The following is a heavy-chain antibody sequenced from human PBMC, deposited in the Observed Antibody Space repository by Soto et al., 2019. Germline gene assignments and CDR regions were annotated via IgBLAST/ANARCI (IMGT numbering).Heavy chain of an antibody. V-gene: IGHV1-46*01. Sequence: GASVKVSCKTSGYTLTNYHIHWVRQAPGQVLEWLGIINPSDGGTGYAQKFEARVTMTRDTSPSTVHMDMSSLRSEDTAVYYCARVAHQSLDYWGLGTLVIVSS. CDR2: INPSDGGT. CDR3: ARVAHQSLDY. J-gene: IGHJ4*02. CDR1: GYTLTNYH. D-gene: IGHD5-12*01.